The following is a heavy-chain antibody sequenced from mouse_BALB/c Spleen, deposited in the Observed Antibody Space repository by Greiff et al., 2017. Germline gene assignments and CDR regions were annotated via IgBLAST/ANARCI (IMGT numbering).Heavy chain of an antibody. CDR2: ISYSGST. CDR3: ARYYDYDWYFDV. V-gene: IGHV3-8*02. CDR1: GDSITSGY. D-gene: IGHD2-4*01. Sequence: DVMLVESGPSLVKPSQTLSLTCSVTGDSITSGYWNWIRKFPGNKLEYMGYISYSGSTYYNPSLKSRISITRDTSKNQYYLQLNSVTTEDTATYYCARYYDYDWYFDVWGAGTTVTVSS. J-gene: IGHJ1*01.